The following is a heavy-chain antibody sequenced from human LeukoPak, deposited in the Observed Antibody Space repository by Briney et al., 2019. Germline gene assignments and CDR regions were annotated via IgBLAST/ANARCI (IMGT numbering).Heavy chain of an antibody. CDR3: ARDSYWNGWFDP. CDR1: GGSISTYY. Sequence: SETLSLTCSVSGGSISTYYWTWIRQPPGKGLEWIGYIYYSGSTNYNPSLRSRVTISLDTSKNQFSLKLSSVTAADTAVYYCARDSYWNGWFDPWGQGTLVTVSS. V-gene: IGHV4-59*12. J-gene: IGHJ5*02. CDR2: IYYSGST. D-gene: IGHD1-1*01.